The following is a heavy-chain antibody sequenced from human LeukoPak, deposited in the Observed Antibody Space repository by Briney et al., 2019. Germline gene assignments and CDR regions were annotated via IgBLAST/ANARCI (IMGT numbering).Heavy chain of an antibody. CDR3: ARDFLTGYFDY. CDR1: GFTFSSFG. V-gene: IGHV3-33*01. Sequence: GGSLRLSCAASGFTFSSFGMHWVRQAPGKGLEWVAIIWYDGSNKYFADSVKGRFTISRDNVKNSLFLQMNSLSDEDTAVYYCARDFLTGYFDYWGQGTLVTVSS. J-gene: IGHJ4*02. CDR2: IWYDGSNK. D-gene: IGHD3-9*01.